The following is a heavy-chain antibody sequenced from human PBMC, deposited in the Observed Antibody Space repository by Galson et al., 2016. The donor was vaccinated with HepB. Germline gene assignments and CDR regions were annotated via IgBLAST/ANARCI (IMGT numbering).Heavy chain of an antibody. CDR2: INGGST. D-gene: IGHD6-19*01. CDR3: ARALSYGTGWYGRNDY. Sequence: SLRLSCAASEFTVSNFAMGWVRQTPGKGLEWVSAINGGSTYNADTVTGRFIISRDTSKNTLYLQMNSLRAEDTAIYYCARALSYGTGWYGRNDYWGQGTRVTVSS. CDR1: EFTVSNFA. J-gene: IGHJ4*02. V-gene: IGHV3-23*01.